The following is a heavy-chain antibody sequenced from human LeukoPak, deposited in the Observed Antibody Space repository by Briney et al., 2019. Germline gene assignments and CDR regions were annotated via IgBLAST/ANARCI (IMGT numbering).Heavy chain of an antibody. Sequence: AGGSLRLSCAASGFTFSSYSMNWVRQAPGKGLEWVSSISSSSSYIYYADSVKGRFTISRDNAKNSLYLQMNSLRAEDTAVYYCARSGYSSSWYALDYWGQGILVTVSS. D-gene: IGHD6-13*01. CDR1: GFTFSSYS. CDR2: ISSSSSYI. CDR3: ARSGYSSSWYALDY. J-gene: IGHJ4*02. V-gene: IGHV3-21*01.